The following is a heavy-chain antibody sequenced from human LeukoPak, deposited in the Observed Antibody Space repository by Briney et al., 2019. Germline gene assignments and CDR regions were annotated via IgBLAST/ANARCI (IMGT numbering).Heavy chain of an antibody. J-gene: IGHJ4*02. CDR1: GFTFSSYG. CDR2: ISYDGSNK. Sequence: GGSLRLSCAASGFTFSSYGMHWVRQAPGKGLEWVAVISYDGSNKYYADSVKGRFTISRDNSKNTPYLQMNSLRAEDTAVYYCAKTGQWLVHFDYWGQGTLVTVSS. V-gene: IGHV3-30*18. CDR3: AKTGQWLVHFDY. D-gene: IGHD6-19*01.